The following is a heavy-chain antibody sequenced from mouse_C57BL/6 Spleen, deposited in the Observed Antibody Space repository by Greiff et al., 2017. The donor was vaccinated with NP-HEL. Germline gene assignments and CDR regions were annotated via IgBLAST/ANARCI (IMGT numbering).Heavy chain of an antibody. CDR1: GYTFTSYT. D-gene: IGHD1-1*01. CDR3: ARRIITTDYFDY. Sequence: QVQLKQSGAELARPGASVKMSCKASGYTFTSYTMHWVKQRPGQGLEWIGYINPSSGYTKYNQKFKDKATLTADKSSSTAYMQLSSLTSEDSAVYYCARRIITTDYFDYWGQGTTLTVSS. J-gene: IGHJ2*01. CDR2: INPSSGYT. V-gene: IGHV1-4*01.